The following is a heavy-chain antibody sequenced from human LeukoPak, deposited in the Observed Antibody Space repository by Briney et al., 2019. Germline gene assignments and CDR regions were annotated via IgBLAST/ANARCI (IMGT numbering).Heavy chain of an antibody. CDR2: INPNGGYT. CDR3: ARDHSGKWDLLSGWWFDP. J-gene: IGHJ5*02. D-gene: IGHD1-26*01. Sequence: ASVKVSCKASGYTFSNNWMHWVRQAPGQGLEWVGIINPNGGYTVYAQKFQGRVTLTRDMSTTSVYMELTSLRSEDTAVYYCARDHSGKWDLLSGWWFDPWGQGTLVTVSS. V-gene: IGHV1-46*01. CDR1: GYTFSNNW.